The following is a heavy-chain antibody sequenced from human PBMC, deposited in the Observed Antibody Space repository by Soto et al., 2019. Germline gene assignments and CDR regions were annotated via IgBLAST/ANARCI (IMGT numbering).Heavy chain of an antibody. V-gene: IGHV3-21*01. D-gene: IGHD1-26*01. CDR1: GFTFSIYS. CDR2: ISSSSSYI. CDR3: ARVELRTPYFDY. Sequence: GGSLRLSCAASGFTFSIYSMNWVRQAPGKGLEWVSSISSSSSYIYYADSVKGRFTISRDNAKNSLYLQMNSLRAEDTAVYYCARVELRTPYFDYWGQGTLVTVSS. J-gene: IGHJ4*02.